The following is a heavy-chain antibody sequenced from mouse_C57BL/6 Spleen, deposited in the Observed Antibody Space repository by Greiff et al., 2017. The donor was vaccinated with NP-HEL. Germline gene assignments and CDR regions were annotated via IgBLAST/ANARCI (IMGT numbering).Heavy chain of an antibody. J-gene: IGHJ2*01. D-gene: IGHD1-1*01. CDR1: GYAFTNYL. CDR2: INPGSGGT. Sequence: VKLMESGAELVRPGTSVKVSCKASGYAFTNYLIEWVKQRPGQGLEWIGVINPGSGGTNYNEKFKGKATLTADKSSSTAYMQLSSLTSEDSAVYFCARSNYYGSRDYFDYWGQGTTLTVSS. CDR3: ARSNYYGSRDYFDY. V-gene: IGHV1-54*01.